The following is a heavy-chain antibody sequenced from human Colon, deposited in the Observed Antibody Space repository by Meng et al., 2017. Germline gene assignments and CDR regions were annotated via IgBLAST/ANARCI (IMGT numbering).Heavy chain of an antibody. Sequence: QGERQEPGPGLVQPSQTLSLTCTVSGGSISSGDYYWSWIRQPPGKGLEWIGYIYYSGSTYSNASLKSRVTISIDRSKNQFSLKLSSVTAADTAVYYCARDRKHYGERGWFDPWGQGTLVTVFS. CDR3: ARDRKHYGERGWFDP. D-gene: IGHD4-17*01. J-gene: IGHJ5*02. CDR1: GGSISSGDYY. V-gene: IGHV4-30-4*01. CDR2: IYYSGST.